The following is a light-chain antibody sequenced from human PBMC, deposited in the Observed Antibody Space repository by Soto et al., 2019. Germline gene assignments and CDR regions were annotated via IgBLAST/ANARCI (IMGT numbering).Light chain of an antibody. J-gene: IGLJ1*01. CDR1: SSNIGSTR. CDR3: AAWDNSLNGYV. Sequence: QSALTQPPSASGTPGQRVAISCSGASSNIGSTRANWYRQLPGSAPKLLIYSDNQRPSGVPDRFSGSKPGTSASLAISGLQSEDEADYYCAAWDNSLNGYVFGTGTKVTVL. CDR2: SDN. V-gene: IGLV1-44*01.